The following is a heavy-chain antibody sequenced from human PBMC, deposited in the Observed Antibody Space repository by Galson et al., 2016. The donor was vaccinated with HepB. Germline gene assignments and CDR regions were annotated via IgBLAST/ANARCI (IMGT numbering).Heavy chain of an antibody. Sequence: SVKVSCKASGYTFSNYGIGWVRQAPGQGLEWMGWISAYNGNTNYALKLQGRVAMTTDTSTRTAYMELRSLRSDDTAVYYCAGRGAGPRAFDYWGQGTLVTVSS. CDR2: ISAYNGNT. V-gene: IGHV1-18*01. D-gene: IGHD3-10*01. CDR1: GYTFSNYG. CDR3: AGRGAGPRAFDY. J-gene: IGHJ4*02.